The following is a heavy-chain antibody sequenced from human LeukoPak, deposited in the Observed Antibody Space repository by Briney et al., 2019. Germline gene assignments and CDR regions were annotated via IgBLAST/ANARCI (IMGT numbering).Heavy chain of an antibody. Sequence: AETLSLTCTVSGGSVSSYYWIWFRQPPGKGLEWIGYIHYSESTNYNPSLKSRVTISLDTSKNQFSLKLSSVTAADTAVYYCGRGLSSQWSYWGQGTLVSVSS. D-gene: IGHD2-8*01. CDR1: GGSVSSYY. J-gene: IGHJ4*02. CDR2: IHYSEST. V-gene: IGHV4-59*02. CDR3: GRGLSSQWSY.